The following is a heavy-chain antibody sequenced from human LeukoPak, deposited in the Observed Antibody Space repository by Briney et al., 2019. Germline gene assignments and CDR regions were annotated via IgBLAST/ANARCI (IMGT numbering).Heavy chain of an antibody. CDR2: ISGSSTTI. CDR3: ARDDGDYAHPVDY. V-gene: IGHV3-48*04. D-gene: IGHD4-17*01. J-gene: IGHJ4*02. Sequence: GGSLRLSCAASGFTFSSYYMSWVRQAPGKGLEWVSYISGSSTTIYYSDSVKGRFTISRDNAKNSLYLQMNSLRAEDTAVYYCARDDGDYAHPVDYWGQGTLVTVSS. CDR1: GFTFSSYY.